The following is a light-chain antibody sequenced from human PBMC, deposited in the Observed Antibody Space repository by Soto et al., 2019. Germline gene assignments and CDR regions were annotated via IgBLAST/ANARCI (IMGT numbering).Light chain of an antibody. V-gene: IGKV1-5*01. CDR2: DAS. Sequence: DIQMTQSPSTLPASVGDRVTITCRASQSISSWLAWYQQKPGKAPKLLIYDASSLESGVPSRFSGSASGTEFTLTISSLQPDDFATYYCQQYNSYSLTFGGGTKVEIK. CDR3: QQYNSYSLT. J-gene: IGKJ4*01. CDR1: QSISSW.